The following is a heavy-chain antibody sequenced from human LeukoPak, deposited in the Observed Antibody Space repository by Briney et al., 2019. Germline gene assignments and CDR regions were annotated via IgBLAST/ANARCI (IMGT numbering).Heavy chain of an antibody. CDR1: GGSFSGYY. V-gene: IGHV4-34*01. Sequence: KPSETLSLTCAVYGGSFSGYYWSWIRQPPGKGLEWIGEINHSGSTNYNPSLKSRVTISVDTSKNQFSLKLSSVTAADTAVYYCARQTPDIVVVPAAPRPPYFDYWGQGTLVTVSS. J-gene: IGHJ4*02. CDR3: ARQTPDIVVVPAAPRPPYFDY. D-gene: IGHD2-2*01. CDR2: INHSGST.